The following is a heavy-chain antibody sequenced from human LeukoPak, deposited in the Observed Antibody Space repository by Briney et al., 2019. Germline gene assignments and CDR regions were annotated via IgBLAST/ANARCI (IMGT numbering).Heavy chain of an antibody. CDR2: VAYSGSS. D-gene: IGHD2-21*02. J-gene: IGHJ5*02. CDR3: ARVVRGVVTSNWLDP. V-gene: IGHV4-59*01. Sequence: PSETLSLTCTVSGDSLNTYYWTWIRQTPGKGLEWIGFVAYSGSSNYNPSLKSRVSISIDTSKNQFSLALTSVTPADTAVYYCARVVRGVVTSNWLDPWGQGTLVTVSS. CDR1: GDSLNTYY.